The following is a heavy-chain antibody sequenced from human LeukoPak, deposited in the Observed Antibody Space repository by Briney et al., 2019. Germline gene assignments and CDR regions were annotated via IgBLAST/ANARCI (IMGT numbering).Heavy chain of an antibody. D-gene: IGHD5-24*01. CDR1: GLTFSSYA. CDR2: ITSSSSYI. J-gene: IGHJ4*02. Sequence: GGSLRLSCAASGLTFSSYAMSWVRQAPGKGLEWVSSITSSSSYIYYADSVKGRFTISRDNARNSVYLQMNSLRAEDTAVYYCAREGDGYNSPIDYWGQGTPVTVSS. CDR3: AREGDGYNSPIDY. V-gene: IGHV3-21*01.